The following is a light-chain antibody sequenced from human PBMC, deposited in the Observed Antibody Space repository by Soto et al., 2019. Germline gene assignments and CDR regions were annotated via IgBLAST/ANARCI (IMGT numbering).Light chain of an antibody. CDR2: GAS. CDR1: QSISSSY. J-gene: IGKJ1*01. CDR3: QHYGSTPRT. V-gene: IGKV3-20*01. Sequence: EIVLTQSPGTLSLSPGERATLSCRASQSISSSYLAWYQHKPGQTPRLLIYGASSRATGIPDRFSGSGSGTDFTLTISRLEPEDFAVYYCQHYGSTPRTFGQGTKVE.